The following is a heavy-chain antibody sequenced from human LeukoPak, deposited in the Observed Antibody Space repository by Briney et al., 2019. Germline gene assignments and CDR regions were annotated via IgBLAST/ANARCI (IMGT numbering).Heavy chain of an antibody. J-gene: IGHJ6*03. CDR2: IYTSGST. CDR1: GGSISSGSYY. CDR3: XRDXLXTXVRGKIHYNYMDV. D-gene: IGHD3-10*01. V-gene: IGHV4-61*02. Sequence: PSQTLSLTCTVSGGSISSGSYYWSWIRQPAGTGLEWIGRIYTSGSTHYNPSLKSRVTISVDTSKNQFTLKRSYVTAADRAVYSXXRDXLXTXVRGKIHYNYMDVWGKGTTVSISS.